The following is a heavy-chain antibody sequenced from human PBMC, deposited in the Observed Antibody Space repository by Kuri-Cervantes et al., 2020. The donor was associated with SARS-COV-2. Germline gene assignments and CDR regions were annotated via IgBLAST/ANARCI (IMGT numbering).Heavy chain of an antibody. CDR2: IYYSGST. J-gene: IGHJ5*02. D-gene: IGHD2-21*02. V-gene: IGHV4-61*08. CDR3: ARAVKGRDCGGDCCPLGWFDP. CDR1: GGSISSGGYS. Sequence: SETLSLTCAVSGGSISSGGYSWSWIRQPPGKGLEWIGYIYYSGSTNYNPSLKSRVTISVDTSKNQFSLKLSSVTAADTAVYYCARAVKGRDCGGDCCPLGWFDPWGQGTLVTVSS.